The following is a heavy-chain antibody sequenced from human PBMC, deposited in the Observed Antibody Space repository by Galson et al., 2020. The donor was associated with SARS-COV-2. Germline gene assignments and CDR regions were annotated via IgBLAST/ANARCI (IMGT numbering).Heavy chain of an antibody. D-gene: IGHD3-3*01. V-gene: IGHV4-59*01. Sequence: SETLSLPCTVPGGSIRSYYWSWIRPPPGKGLEWIGYIYYSGSTNYNPSLKSRVTISVDTSKNQFSLKLSSVTAADTAVYYCARAAQTYYDLWSGYYIAPHFDYWGQGTLVAVSS. J-gene: IGHJ4*02. CDR3: ARAAQTYYDLWSGYYIAPHFDY. CDR2: IYYSGST. CDR1: GGSIRSYY.